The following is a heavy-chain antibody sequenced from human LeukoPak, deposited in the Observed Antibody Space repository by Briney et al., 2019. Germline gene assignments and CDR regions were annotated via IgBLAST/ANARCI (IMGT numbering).Heavy chain of an antibody. V-gene: IGHV3-53*01. CDR2: NYSGGST. Sequence: GGSLRLSCAASGFTVSSNYMSWVRQAPGKGLEWVSVNYSGGSTYYADSVKGRFTISRDNSKNTLYLQMNSLRAEDTAVYYCARGSSSWPLGYWGQGTLVTVSS. CDR1: GFTVSSNY. J-gene: IGHJ4*02. D-gene: IGHD6-13*01. CDR3: ARGSSSWPLGY.